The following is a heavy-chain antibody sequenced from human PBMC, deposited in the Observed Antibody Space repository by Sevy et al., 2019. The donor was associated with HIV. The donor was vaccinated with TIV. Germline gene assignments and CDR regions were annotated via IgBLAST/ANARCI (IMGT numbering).Heavy chain of an antibody. CDR1: GFTSFKYA. Sequence: GGSLRLSCAVSGFTSFKYAMTWVRQAPGKGLEWVSSISDGGAATYYADSVKGRFTISRDSSKNTLYLQMNSLRLEDTALYYRAKVSMTVSSRWGQSDYFMDVWGNGTTVTVPS. CDR2: ISDGGAAT. CDR3: AKVSMTVSSRWGQSDYFMDV. J-gene: IGHJ6*03. D-gene: IGHD4-4*01. V-gene: IGHV3-23*01.